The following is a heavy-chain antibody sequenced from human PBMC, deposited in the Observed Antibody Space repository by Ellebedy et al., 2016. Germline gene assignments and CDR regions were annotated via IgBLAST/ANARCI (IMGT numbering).Heavy chain of an antibody. CDR3: ARDQALGELDY. Sequence: SQTLSLTCGISGDSVSSDTVAWNWIRQSPSRGLEWLGRTYYRSKWFHDYAVSVQSRISITADTSKYQFTLQLISVSPEDTAVYYCARDQALGELDYWGQGTLVTVSS. V-gene: IGHV6-1*01. D-gene: IGHD3-10*01. CDR1: GDSVSSDTVA. J-gene: IGHJ4*02. CDR2: TYYRSKWFH.